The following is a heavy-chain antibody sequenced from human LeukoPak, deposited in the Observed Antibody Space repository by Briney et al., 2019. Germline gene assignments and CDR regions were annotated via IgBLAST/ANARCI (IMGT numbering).Heavy chain of an antibody. Sequence: SETLSLTCTVSGGSISSGDYYWSWIRQPPGKGLEWIGYIYYSGSTYYNPSLKSRVTISVDTSKNQFSLKLSSVTAADTAVYFCARGGKNSGWYGWGQGTLVTVSS. CDR1: GGSISSGDYY. CDR3: ARGGKNSGWYG. J-gene: IGHJ4*02. V-gene: IGHV4-30-4*02. CDR2: IYYSGST. D-gene: IGHD6-19*01.